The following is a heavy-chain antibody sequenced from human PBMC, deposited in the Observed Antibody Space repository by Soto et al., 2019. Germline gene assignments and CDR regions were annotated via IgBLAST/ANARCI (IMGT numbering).Heavy chain of an antibody. CDR3: ARASDRAEDY. CDR2: ISGYNGDT. Sequence: QVQLVQSGAEVKRPGASVKVSCKASGYIFTNYGISWVRQAPGQGLEWMGWISGYNGDTTYAQKFQGRVTMTTDPSTPPAYMELRRLRSDDTAVFHSARASDRAEDYWGQGTLVTVSA. CDR1: GYIFTNYG. V-gene: IGHV1-18*01. D-gene: IGHD2-2*01. J-gene: IGHJ4*02.